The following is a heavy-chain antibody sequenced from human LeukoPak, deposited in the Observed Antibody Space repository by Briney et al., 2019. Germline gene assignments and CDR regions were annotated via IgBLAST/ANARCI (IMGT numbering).Heavy chain of an antibody. CDR2: IYYSGST. D-gene: IGHD5-12*01. CDR1: GGFISSYY. CDR3: ARRGAYSGNDLAWYFDL. J-gene: IGHJ2*01. Sequence: SETLSLTCTVSGGFISSYYWSWIRQPPGKGLEWIGYIYYSGSTSYNPSLKSRVTMSADTSKNQFSLRLSSVTAAETAVYYCARRGAYSGNDLAWYFDLWGRGTLVTVSS. V-gene: IGHV4-59*08.